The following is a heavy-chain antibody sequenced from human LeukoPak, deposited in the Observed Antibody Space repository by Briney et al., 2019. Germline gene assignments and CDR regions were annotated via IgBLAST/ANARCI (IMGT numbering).Heavy chain of an antibody. CDR2: TYYRSKWYN. CDR3: ARDPHYDFWSGFSENLDY. V-gene: IGHV6-1*01. J-gene: IGHJ4*02. Sequence: SQTLSLTCAISGDSVSSNSAAWNWIRQSPSRGLEWLGRTYYRSKWYNDYAVSVKSRITINPDTSKNQFSLQLNSVTPEDTAVYYCARDPHYDFWSGFSENLDYWGQGTLVTVSS. CDR1: GDSVSSNSAA. D-gene: IGHD3-3*01.